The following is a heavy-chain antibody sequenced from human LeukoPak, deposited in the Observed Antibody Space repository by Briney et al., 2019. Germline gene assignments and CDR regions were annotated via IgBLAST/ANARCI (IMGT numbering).Heavy chain of an antibody. CDR1: GFTFSSYA. V-gene: IGHV3-30-3*01. J-gene: IGHJ4*02. CDR2: ISYDGSIK. Sequence: PGRSLRLSCAASGFTFSSYAMLWVRQAPGKGLEWVALISYDGSIKYYADSVKGRFTFSRDNSKDTLYLQMNSLRAEDTAVYYCARERPSMGYFDYWGQGTLVTVSS. CDR3: ARERPSMGYFDY. D-gene: IGHD2/OR15-2a*01.